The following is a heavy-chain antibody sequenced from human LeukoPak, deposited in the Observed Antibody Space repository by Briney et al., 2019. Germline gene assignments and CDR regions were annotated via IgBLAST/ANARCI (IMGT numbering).Heavy chain of an antibody. V-gene: IGHV1-2*04. CDR2: INPNSGGT. CDR3: ARDRKHYDILTGYYLDYYYYGMDV. CDR1: GYTFTGYY. D-gene: IGHD3-9*01. Sequence: RASVKVSCKASGYTFTGYYMHWVRQAPGQGLEWMGWINPNSGGTNYAQKFQGWVTMTRDTSISTAYMELSRLRSDDTAVYYCARDRKHYDILTGYYLDYYYYGMDVWGQGTTVTVSS. J-gene: IGHJ6*02.